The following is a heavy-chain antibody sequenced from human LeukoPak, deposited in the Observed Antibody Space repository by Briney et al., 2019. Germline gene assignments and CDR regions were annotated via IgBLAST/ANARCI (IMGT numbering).Heavy chain of an antibody. CDR1: GYTFTSYA. CDR3: ARDGYSSSSLFDY. V-gene: IGHV1-3*03. D-gene: IGHD6-6*01. J-gene: IGHJ4*02. Sequence: ASVKVSCKASGYTFTSYAMHWVRQAPGQRLEWMGWINAGNGNTKYSQEFQGRVTITRDTSASTAYMELSSLRSGDMAVYYCARDGYSSSSLFDYWGQGTLVTVSS. CDR2: INAGNGNT.